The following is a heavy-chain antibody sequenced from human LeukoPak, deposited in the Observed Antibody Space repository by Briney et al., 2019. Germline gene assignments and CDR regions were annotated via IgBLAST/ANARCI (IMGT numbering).Heavy chain of an antibody. CDR2: INPYSGGT. D-gene: IGHD2-2*01. CDR3: ARGPYGDIVVVPAAMSGFDP. Sequence: GASVKVSCKASGYTFTGYYMHWVRQAPGQGLEWMGRINPYSGGTNYAQKFQGRVTMTRDTSISTAYMELSRLRSDDTAVYYCARGPYGDIVVVPAAMSGFDPWGQGTLVTVSS. V-gene: IGHV1-2*06. CDR1: GYTFTGYY. J-gene: IGHJ5*02.